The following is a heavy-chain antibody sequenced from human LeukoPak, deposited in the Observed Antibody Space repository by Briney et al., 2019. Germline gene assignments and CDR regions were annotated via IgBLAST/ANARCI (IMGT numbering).Heavy chain of an antibody. D-gene: IGHD2-15*01. Sequence: SETLSLTCAVYGGSFSGYYWSWIRQPPGKGLEWIGETNHSGSTNYNPSLKSRVTISVDTSKNQFSLKLSSVTAADTAVYYCARDPVVVAATYFDYWGQGTLVTVSS. V-gene: IGHV4-34*01. CDR1: GGSFSGYY. CDR2: TNHSGST. CDR3: ARDPVVVAATYFDY. J-gene: IGHJ4*02.